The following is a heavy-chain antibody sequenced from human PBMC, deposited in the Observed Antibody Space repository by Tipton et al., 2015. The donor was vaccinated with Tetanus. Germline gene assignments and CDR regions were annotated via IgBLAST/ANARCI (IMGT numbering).Heavy chain of an antibody. CDR3: ARCNDYGSPTPIDL. V-gene: IGHV1-69*06. CDR2: IIPIYGAA. J-gene: IGHJ5*02. D-gene: IGHD4-17*01. CDR1: GGTFSNYA. Sequence: QSGAEVKEPGSSVRVSCKASGGTFSNYAINWVRQAPGQGLEWMGGIIPIYGAANYAQKFQGRVTMTADNSMGTAYMDLSRVRSDDTAVYSCARCNDYGSPTPIDLWGPGPRVTASS.